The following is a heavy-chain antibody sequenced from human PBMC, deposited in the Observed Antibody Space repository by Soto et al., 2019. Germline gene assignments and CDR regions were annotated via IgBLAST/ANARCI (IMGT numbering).Heavy chain of an antibody. CDR1: GGSISSYY. V-gene: IGHV4-59*01. CDR2: IYYSGST. J-gene: IGHJ5*02. Sequence: ETLSLTCTVSGGSISSYYWSWIRQPPGKGLEWIGYIYYSGSTNYNPSLKSRVTISVDTSKNQFSLKLSSVTAADTAVYYCARYYDFWSGYYTGGWFDPWGQGTLVTVSS. D-gene: IGHD3-3*01. CDR3: ARYYDFWSGYYTGGWFDP.